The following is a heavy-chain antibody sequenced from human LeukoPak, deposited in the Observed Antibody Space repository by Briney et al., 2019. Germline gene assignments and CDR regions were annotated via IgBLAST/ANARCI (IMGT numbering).Heavy chain of an antibody. CDR2: INPSGGST. CDR1: GYTFTSYY. V-gene: IGHV1-46*01. Sequence: GASVKVSCKASGYTFTSYYMHWVRQAPGQGLEWMGIINPSGGSTSYAQKFQGRVTMTTDTSTSIAYMELRSLRSDDTAAYYCARGRYDSSGYYLIDYWGQGTLVTVSS. J-gene: IGHJ4*02. D-gene: IGHD3-22*01. CDR3: ARGRYDSSGYYLIDY.